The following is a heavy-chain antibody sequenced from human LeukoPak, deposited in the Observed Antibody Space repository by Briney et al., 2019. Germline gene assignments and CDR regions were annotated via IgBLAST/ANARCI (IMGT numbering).Heavy chain of an antibody. CDR3: AKDPAMIVVVTWDHDAFDI. CDR2: ISYDGSNK. J-gene: IGHJ3*02. D-gene: IGHD3-22*01. Sequence: PGRSLRLSCAASGFTFSSYGMHWVRQAPGKGLEWVAVISYDGSNKYYADSVKGRFTISRDNSKNTLYLQMNSLRAEDTAVYYCAKDPAMIVVVTWDHDAFDIWGQGTMVTVSS. CDR1: GFTFSSYG. V-gene: IGHV3-30*18.